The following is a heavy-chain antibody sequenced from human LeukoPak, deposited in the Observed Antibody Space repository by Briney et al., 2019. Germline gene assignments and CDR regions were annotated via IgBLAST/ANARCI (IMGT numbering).Heavy chain of an antibody. V-gene: IGHV3-11*04. CDR2: ISSSGSTI. Sequence: GGSLRLSCAASGFTFSDYYMSWIRQAPGKGLEWVSYISSSGSTIYYADSVKGRFTISRDNAKNSLYLQMNGLRAEDTAVYYCARSSYDFWSGYYTSYYYMDVWGKGTTVTVSS. D-gene: IGHD3-3*01. CDR3: ARSSYDFWSGYYTSYYYMDV. CDR1: GFTFSDYY. J-gene: IGHJ6*03.